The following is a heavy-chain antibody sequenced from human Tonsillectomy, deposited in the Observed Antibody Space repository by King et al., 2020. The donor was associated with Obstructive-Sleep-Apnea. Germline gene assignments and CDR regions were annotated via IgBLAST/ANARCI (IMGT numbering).Heavy chain of an antibody. CDR2: IYYSGST. Sequence: QLQESGPGLVRPSQTLSLTCTVSGASISSGDYYWSWIRQPPGKGLEWIGYIYYSGSTYFNPSLKSRLTISLNTSKNHFSLKLISVTAADTAVYYCAREPGGAIGHFDLWGRGTLVTVSS. V-gene: IGHV4-30-4*01. J-gene: IGHJ2*01. D-gene: IGHD2-21*01. CDR3: AREPGGAIGHFDL. CDR1: GASISSGDYY.